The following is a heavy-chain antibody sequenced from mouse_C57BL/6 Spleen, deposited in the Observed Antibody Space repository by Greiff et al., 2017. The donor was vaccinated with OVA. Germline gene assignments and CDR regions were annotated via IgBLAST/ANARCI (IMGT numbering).Heavy chain of an antibody. Sequence: VQLQQSGPELVKPGASVKISCKASGYAFSSSWMNWVKQRPGKGLEWIGRIYPGDGDTNYNGKFKGKATLTADKSSSTAYMQLSSLTSEDSAVYFCARSGAPAWFAYWGQGTLVTVSA. CDR1: GYAFSSSW. CDR2: IYPGDGDT. V-gene: IGHV1-82*01. CDR3: ARSGAPAWFAY. J-gene: IGHJ3*01. D-gene: IGHD3-2*02.